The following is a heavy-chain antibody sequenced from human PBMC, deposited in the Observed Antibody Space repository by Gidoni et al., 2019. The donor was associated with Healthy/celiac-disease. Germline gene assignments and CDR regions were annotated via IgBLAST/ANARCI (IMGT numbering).Heavy chain of an antibody. CDR2: INHSGST. CDR3: ARGRDIQLWYFMGGWNWFDP. V-gene: IGHV4-34*01. D-gene: IGHD5-18*01. J-gene: IGHJ5*02. CDR1: GGSFSVYY. Sequence: QVQLQQWCAGLLQPSETLSLTCAVSGGSFSVYYWSWIRQPPGKGLEWIGEINHSGSTNYHPSLKSRVTISVDTSKNQFSLKLSSVTAADTAVYYWARGRDIQLWYFMGGWNWFDPWGQGTLVTVSS.